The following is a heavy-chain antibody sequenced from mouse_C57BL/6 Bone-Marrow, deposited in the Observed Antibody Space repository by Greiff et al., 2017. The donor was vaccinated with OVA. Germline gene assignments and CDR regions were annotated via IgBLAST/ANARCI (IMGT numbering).Heavy chain of an antibody. Sequence: EVQLQQSGAELVRPGASVKLSCTASGFNIKDDYMHWVKQRPELGLEWIGWIDPENGDTEYASKFQGKATITADTSSNTAYLQLSSLTSEDTAVYYCTRLRPYWYFDVWGTGTTVTVSS. CDR3: TRLRPYWYFDV. CDR2: IDPENGDT. D-gene: IGHD2-4*01. CDR1: GFNIKDDY. J-gene: IGHJ1*03. V-gene: IGHV14-4*01.